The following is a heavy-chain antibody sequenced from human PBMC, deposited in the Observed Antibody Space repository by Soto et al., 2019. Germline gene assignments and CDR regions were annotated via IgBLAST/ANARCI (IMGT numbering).Heavy chain of an antibody. Sequence: GGSLRLSCAASGFTFSSYAMHWVRQAPGKGLEWVAVISYDGSNKYYADSVKGRFTISRDNSKNTLHLQMNSLRAEDTAVYYCARDRSGGSCYSCNWFDPWGQGTLVTVS. CDR2: ISYDGSNK. CDR1: GFTFSSYA. CDR3: ARDRSGGSCYSCNWFDP. V-gene: IGHV3-30-3*01. J-gene: IGHJ5*02. D-gene: IGHD2-15*01.